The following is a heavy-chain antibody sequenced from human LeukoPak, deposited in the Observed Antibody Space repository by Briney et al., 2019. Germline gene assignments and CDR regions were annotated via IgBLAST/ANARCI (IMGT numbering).Heavy chain of an antibody. CDR2: ISGSGGST. J-gene: IGHJ3*02. Sequence: GGSLRLSCVASGFTFSSYGMSWVRQAPGKGLEWVSAISGSGGSTYYADSVKGRFTISRDNAKNSLYLQMNSLRAEDTAVYYCARDGSSWYAFDIWGQGTMVTVSS. D-gene: IGHD6-13*01. CDR3: ARDGSSWYAFDI. V-gene: IGHV3-23*01. CDR1: GFTFSSYG.